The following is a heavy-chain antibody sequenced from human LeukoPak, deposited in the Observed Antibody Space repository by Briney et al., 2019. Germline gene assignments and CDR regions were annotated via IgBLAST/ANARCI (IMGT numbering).Heavy chain of an antibody. CDR2: INHSGST. Sequence: PSETLSLTCAVYGGSFSGYYWSWIRQPPGKGLEWIGEINHSGSTNYNPSLKSRVTISVDTSKNQFSLKLSSVTAADTAVYYCARKSGIAAAPEDYYYGMDVWGQGTTVTVSS. CDR1: GGSFSGYY. V-gene: IGHV4-34*01. CDR3: ARKSGIAAAPEDYYYGMDV. J-gene: IGHJ6*02. D-gene: IGHD6-13*01.